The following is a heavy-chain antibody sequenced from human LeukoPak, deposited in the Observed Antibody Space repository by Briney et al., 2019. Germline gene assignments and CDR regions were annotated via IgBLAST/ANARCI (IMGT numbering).Heavy chain of an antibody. Sequence: SQTLSLTCTVSGGSISTDGYYWSWIRLHPGKGLEWIGYIYYSGSTYYNPSLKSRVTISVDTSKNQFSLKLSSVTAADTAVYYCARAKSWELILDYWGQGTLVTVSS. CDR2: IYYSGST. V-gene: IGHV4-31*03. CDR3: ARAKSWELILDY. CDR1: GGSISTDGYY. J-gene: IGHJ4*02. D-gene: IGHD1-26*01.